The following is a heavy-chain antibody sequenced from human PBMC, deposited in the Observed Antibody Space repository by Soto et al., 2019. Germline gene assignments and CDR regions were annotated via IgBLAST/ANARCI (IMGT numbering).Heavy chain of an antibody. V-gene: IGHV1-2*02. CDR1: GYTFTGYY. D-gene: IGHD3-10*01. J-gene: IGHJ6*02. CDR2: INPNSGGT. CDR3: ARDRRYYGSGSYWSEYYYYGMDV. Sequence: QVQLVQSGAEVKKPGASVKVSCKASGYTFTGYYMHWVRHAPGQGLEWMGWINPNSGGTNYAQKFQGRVTMTRDTSISTAYMELSRLRSDDTSVYYCARDRRYYGSGSYWSEYYYYGMDVGGQGTTVTVSS.